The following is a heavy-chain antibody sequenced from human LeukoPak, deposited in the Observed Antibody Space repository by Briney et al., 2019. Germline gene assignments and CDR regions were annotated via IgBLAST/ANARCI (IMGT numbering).Heavy chain of an antibody. CDR1: GGSISSYY. Sequence: SETLSLTCTVSGGSISSYYWSWIRQPPGKGLEWIGYIYYSGSTNYNPSLKSRVTISVDTSKNQFSLKLSSVTAADTAVYYCVRVPIPINSYGDYDYYYYMDVWGKGTTVTVS. V-gene: IGHV4-59*01. J-gene: IGHJ6*03. CDR3: VRVPIPINSYGDYDYYYYMDV. CDR2: IYYSGST. D-gene: IGHD4-17*01.